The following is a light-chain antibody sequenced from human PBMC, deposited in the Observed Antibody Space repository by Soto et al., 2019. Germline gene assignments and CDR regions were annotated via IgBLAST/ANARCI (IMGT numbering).Light chain of an antibody. Sequence: QSALTQPASVSWSPGQSITLSCTGTSSDVGCYNYVSWYQQHPGKAPKLMIYDVSNRPSGVSNRFSGSKSGNTASLTISGLQAEDEADYYCSSYTSSSTRVFGGGTKLTVL. CDR3: SSYTSSSTRV. J-gene: IGLJ2*01. CDR1: SSDVGCYNY. CDR2: DVS. V-gene: IGLV2-14*01.